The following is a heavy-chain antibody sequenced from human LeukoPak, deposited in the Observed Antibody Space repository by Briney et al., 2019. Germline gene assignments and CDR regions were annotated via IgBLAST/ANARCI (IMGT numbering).Heavy chain of an antibody. J-gene: IGHJ4*02. CDR3: ARDIGVSQFDY. CDR1: GYTFSNYG. V-gene: IGHV1-18*01. Sequence: GASVKVSCKASGYTFSNYGLSWVRQAPGQGLEWMGWINLYDGNTDYTQKFQGRVTMTTDTSTSTAYMELRSLTSDDTAMYYCARDIGVSQFDYWGQGTLVTDSS. CDR2: INLYDGNT. D-gene: IGHD3-10*01.